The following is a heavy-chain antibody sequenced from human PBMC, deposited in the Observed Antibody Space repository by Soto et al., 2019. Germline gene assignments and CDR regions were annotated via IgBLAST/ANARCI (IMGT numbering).Heavy chain of an antibody. CDR3: ARITPTDSSYYYYGMDV. CDR2: VIPIFGTA. J-gene: IGHJ6*02. CDR1: GGTFSSYA. V-gene: IGHV1-69*13. D-gene: IGHD1-20*01. Sequence: SVKVSCKASGGTFSSYAISWVRQAPGQGLEWMGGVIPIFGTANYAQKFQGRVTITADESTSTAYMELSSLRSEDTAVYYCARITPTDSSYYYYGMDVWGQGTTVTVSS.